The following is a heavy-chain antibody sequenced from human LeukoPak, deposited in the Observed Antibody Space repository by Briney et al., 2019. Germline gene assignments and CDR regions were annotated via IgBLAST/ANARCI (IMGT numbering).Heavy chain of an antibody. D-gene: IGHD4-11*01. CDR1: GYSFTSYW. V-gene: IGHV5-51*01. J-gene: IGHJ6*02. CDR3: ARSLYSSYYYYGMDV. Sequence: GESLKISCKGSGYSFTSYWIGWVRQMPGKGLEWMGIIYPGDSDTRYSPSFQGQVTISADKSISTAYLQWSSLKASDTAMYYCARSLYSSYYYYGMDVWGQGTTATVSS. CDR2: IYPGDSDT.